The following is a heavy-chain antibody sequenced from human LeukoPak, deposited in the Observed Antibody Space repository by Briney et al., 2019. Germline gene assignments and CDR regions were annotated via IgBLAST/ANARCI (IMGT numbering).Heavy chain of an antibody. V-gene: IGHV3-30-3*01. CDR2: ISYDGSNK. J-gene: IGHJ4*02. Sequence: LPGRSLRLSCAASGFTFSSYAMPWVRQAPGKGLEWVAVISYDGSNKYYADSVKGRFTISRDNSKNTLYLQMNSLRAEDTAVYYCARDIKGTRYCSGGSCYRVGFDYWGQGTLVTVSS. CDR3: ARDIKGTRYCSGGSCYRVGFDY. CDR1: GFTFSSYA. D-gene: IGHD2-15*01.